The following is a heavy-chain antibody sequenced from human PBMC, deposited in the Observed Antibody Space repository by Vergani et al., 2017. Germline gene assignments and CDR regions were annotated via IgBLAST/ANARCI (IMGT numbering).Heavy chain of an antibody. V-gene: IGHV3-23*01. CDR1: GFTFNHYA. J-gene: IGHJ6*02. D-gene: IGHD5-12*01. Sequence: EVQLLESGGDLVQPGGSLRLSCAASGFTFNHYAMNWVRQAPGKGLEWVSGISGSGGSTYYAGSVKGRFTISRDSSKNTLYLQMNSLSAGDTAVYYCAKANPRNSGYYYLYYYHAMDVWGQETTVTISS. CDR3: AKANPRNSGYYYLYYYHAMDV. CDR2: ISGSGGST.